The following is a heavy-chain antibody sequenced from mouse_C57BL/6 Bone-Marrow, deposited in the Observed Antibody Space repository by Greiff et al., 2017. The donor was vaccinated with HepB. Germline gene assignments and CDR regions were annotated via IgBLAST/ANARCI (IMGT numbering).Heavy chain of an antibody. CDR2: IHPNSGST. CDR3: AVDYYGSSYRWYFDV. J-gene: IGHJ1*03. CDR1: GYTFTSYW. V-gene: IGHV1-64*01. D-gene: IGHD1-1*01. Sequence: QVQLQQPGAELVKPGASVKLSCKASGYTFTSYWMHWVKQRPGQGLEWIGMIHPNSGSTNYNEKFKSKATLTVDKSSSTAYMQLSSLTSEDSAVYYCAVDYYGSSYRWYFDVWGTGTTVTVSS.